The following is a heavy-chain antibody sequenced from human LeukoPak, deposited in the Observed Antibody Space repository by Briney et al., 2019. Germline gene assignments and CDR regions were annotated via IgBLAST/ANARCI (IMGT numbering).Heavy chain of an antibody. V-gene: IGHV3-30*18. CDR1: GFTFSSYG. D-gene: IGHD3-22*01. CDR2: ISYDGRKR. Sequence: GGSLRLSCAVSGFTFSSYGMHWVRQAPGKGLEWVSVISYDGRKRYYADSVRGRFTASRDNSKNTLYLQTNSLRAEDTAVYYCAKVGADPPLNYYDSGIDYWGQGTLVTVSS. J-gene: IGHJ4*02. CDR3: AKVGADPPLNYYDSGIDY.